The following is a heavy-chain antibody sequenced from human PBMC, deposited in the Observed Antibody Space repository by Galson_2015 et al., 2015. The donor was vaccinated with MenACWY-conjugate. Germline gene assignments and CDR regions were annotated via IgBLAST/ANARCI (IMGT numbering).Heavy chain of an antibody. Sequence: SVKVSCKASGYTFTSYAIHWVRQAPGQGLEWMGWINVGIGNTKYSQKFQGRVTITRDTSASTAYMELSSLRSEDTAVYYCARGGSGSVIHDWGQGTLVTVSS. CDR1: GYTFTSYA. D-gene: IGHD6-19*01. CDR3: ARGGSGSVIHD. V-gene: IGHV1-3*01. J-gene: IGHJ4*02. CDR2: INVGIGNT.